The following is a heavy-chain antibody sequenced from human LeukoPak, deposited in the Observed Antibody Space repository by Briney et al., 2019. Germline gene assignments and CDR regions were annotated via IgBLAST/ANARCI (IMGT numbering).Heavy chain of an antibody. Sequence: SETLSLTCTVSGGSISSSSYYWGWIRQPPGKGLEWIGSIYYSGSTYYNPSLKSRVTISVDTSKNHFSLKLSSVTAADTAVYYCARVYYGSGSYIFDYWGQGTLVTVSS. CDR1: GGSISSSSYY. J-gene: IGHJ4*02. CDR3: ARVYYGSGSYIFDY. V-gene: IGHV4-39*07. D-gene: IGHD3-10*01. CDR2: IYYSGST.